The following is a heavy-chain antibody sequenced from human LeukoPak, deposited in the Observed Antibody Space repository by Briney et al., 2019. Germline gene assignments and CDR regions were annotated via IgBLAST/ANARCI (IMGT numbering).Heavy chain of an antibody. D-gene: IGHD1-14*01. V-gene: IGHV1-46*01. CDR1: GYTFTSYY. CDR2: INPSGGST. Sequence: ASVKVSCKASGYTFTSYYMHWVRQAPGQGLEWMGIINPSGGSTSYAQKFQGRVTMTRDMSTSTVYMELSSLRFEDTAVYYCARDLDLKRTRLYYYYGMDVWGQGTTVTVSS. J-gene: IGHJ6*02. CDR3: ARDLDLKRTRLYYYYGMDV.